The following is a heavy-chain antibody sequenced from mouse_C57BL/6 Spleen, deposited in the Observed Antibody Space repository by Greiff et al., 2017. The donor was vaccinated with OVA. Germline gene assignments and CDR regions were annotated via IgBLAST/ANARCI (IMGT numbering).Heavy chain of an antibody. J-gene: IGHJ1*03. Sequence: EVKLVESGGGLVKPGGSLKLSCADPLPTFIDYGMHWVRQAPEKGLEWVAYISSGSSTIYYADTVKGRFTISRDNAKNTLFLQMTSLRSEDTAMYYCAREGTGRVYFDVWGTGTTVTVSS. CDR1: LPTFIDYG. V-gene: IGHV5-17*01. D-gene: IGHD4-1*01. CDR3: AREGTGRVYFDV. CDR2: ISSGSSTI.